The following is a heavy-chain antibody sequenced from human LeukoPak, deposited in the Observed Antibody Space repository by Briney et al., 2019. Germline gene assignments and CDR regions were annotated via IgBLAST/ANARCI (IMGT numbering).Heavy chain of an antibody. J-gene: IGHJ4*02. CDR3: AARPGEVAVPYDY. Sequence: PGGSLRLSCAASGFTFSTYAMTWVRQAPGKGLEWVSLISRGGDVTYYADSVKGRLTISRDSSKNTLYLQMHSLRAEDTAVYYCAARPGEVAVPYDYWGQGTLVTVSS. V-gene: IGHV3-23*01. D-gene: IGHD2-15*01. CDR1: GFTFSTYA. CDR2: ISRGGDVT.